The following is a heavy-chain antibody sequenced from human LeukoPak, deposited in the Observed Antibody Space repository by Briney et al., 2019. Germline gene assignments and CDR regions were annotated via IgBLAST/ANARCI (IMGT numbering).Heavy chain of an antibody. Sequence: GGSLRLSCAAAGFTFSLYCMDWVRQAPGKGLEWVAVISYHGNNKYYADSVEARFTISRDNSKNTLYLQMNSLRAEDTAVYYCARCPESSGYYYELDSWGQGTLVTVSS. CDR3: ARCPESSGYYYELDS. V-gene: IGHV3-30*03. CDR2: ISYHGNNK. CDR1: GFTFSLYC. J-gene: IGHJ4*02. D-gene: IGHD3-22*01.